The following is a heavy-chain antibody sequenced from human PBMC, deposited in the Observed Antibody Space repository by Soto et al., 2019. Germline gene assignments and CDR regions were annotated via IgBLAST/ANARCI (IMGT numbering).Heavy chain of an antibody. D-gene: IGHD6-13*01. CDR3: ARDFSTSWPNWFDP. CDR1: GYTFTSYG. J-gene: IGHJ5*02. CDR2: ISAYNDNT. Sequence: ASVKVSCKASGYTFTSYGISWVRLAPGQGLEWMGWISAYNDNTNYAQKLQGRVTMTTDTSTSTAYLELRSLRSDDTAVYYCARDFSTSWPNWFDPWGQGTLVTVSS. V-gene: IGHV1-18*04.